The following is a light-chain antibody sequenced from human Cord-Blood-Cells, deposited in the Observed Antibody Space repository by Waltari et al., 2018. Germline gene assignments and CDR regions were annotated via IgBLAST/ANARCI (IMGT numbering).Light chain of an antibody. Sequence: QSALTQPPSASGSPGQSVTISCTGTSSDVGGYNYVSWYQQHPAKAPKLMIYEVSKRPSGVPDRFSGSKSGNPASLTVSGLQAEDEADYYCSSYAGSNNLVFGGGTKLTVL. J-gene: IGLJ2*01. CDR3: SSYAGSNNLV. CDR2: EVS. CDR1: SSDVGGYNY. V-gene: IGLV2-8*01.